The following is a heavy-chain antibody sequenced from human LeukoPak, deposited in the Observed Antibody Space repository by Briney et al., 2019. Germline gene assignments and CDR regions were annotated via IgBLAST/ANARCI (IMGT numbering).Heavy chain of an antibody. CDR2: IRSKANSYAT. Sequence: GGSLRLSCAASGFTFSGSAMHWVRQASGKGLEWVGRIRSKANSYATAYAASVKGRFTISRDDSKNTAYLQMNSLKTEDTAVYYCTRLSPGGYCSGGNCYFIDYWGQGTLVTVSS. D-gene: IGHD2-15*01. CDR1: GFTFSGSA. V-gene: IGHV3-73*01. J-gene: IGHJ4*02. CDR3: TRLSPGGYCSGGNCYFIDY.